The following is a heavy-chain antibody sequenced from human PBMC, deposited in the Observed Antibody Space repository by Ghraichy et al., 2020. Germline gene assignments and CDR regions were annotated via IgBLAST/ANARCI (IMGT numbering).Heavy chain of an antibody. V-gene: IGHV3-23*01. J-gene: IGHJ4*02. CDR1: GFTFSSYA. CDR2: ISGSGGST. CDR3: AKDPQNTYYFDC. Sequence: GESLNISCEASGFTFSSYAMSWVRQAPGKGLEWVSAISGSGGSTYYADSVKGRFTISRDNSRNTLYLQMNSLRAEDTAVYYCAKDPQNTYYFDCWGQGTLVTVSS.